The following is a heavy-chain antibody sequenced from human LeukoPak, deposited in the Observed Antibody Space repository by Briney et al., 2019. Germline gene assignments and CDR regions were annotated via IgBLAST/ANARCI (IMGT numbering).Heavy chain of an antibody. Sequence: GASVKVSCKASGYTFINYDINWVRQAAGQGLEWMGWMNPGTGNTGFAQKFQGRVTMTRNTSITTAYMGLSGLTSEDTAVYYCARDPPQYVGFDYWGQGTLVTVSS. CDR3: ARDPPQYVGFDY. CDR2: MNPGTGNT. V-gene: IGHV1-8*01. D-gene: IGHD1-26*01. CDR1: GYTFINYD. J-gene: IGHJ4*02.